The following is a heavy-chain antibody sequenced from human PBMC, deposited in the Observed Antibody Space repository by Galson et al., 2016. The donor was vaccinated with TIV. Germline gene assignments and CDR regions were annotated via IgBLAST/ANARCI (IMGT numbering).Heavy chain of an antibody. CDR1: GYSFATFW. J-gene: IGHJ6*03. CDR2: IYPADSET. V-gene: IGHV5-51*01. Sequence: QSGAEVKKPGESLKISCKASGYSFATFWVGWVRQMPGQGLGWMGVIYPADSETRYSPSFQGQVTISADKSISTAYLQWSSLKASDTAIYYCARHHDFWSGPGGFYMDVWGKGTTVSVSS. CDR3: ARHHDFWSGPGGFYMDV. D-gene: IGHD3-3*01.